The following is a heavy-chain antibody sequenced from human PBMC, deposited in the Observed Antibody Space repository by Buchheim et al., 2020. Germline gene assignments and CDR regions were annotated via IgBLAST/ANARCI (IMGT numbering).Heavy chain of an antibody. Sequence: EMQLLESGGGLVQPGGSLRLSCVASGFKFRNYAMSWVRQAPGKGLEWVSGISASGSTTYYPDFVKGRFTISGRFTISRDNSKNTLYLQMNSLRVEDTAVYFCAQEEGMATMLYWGLGT. CDR2: ISASGSTT. CDR3: AQEEGMATMLY. D-gene: IGHD5-24*01. CDR1: GFKFRNYA. V-gene: IGHV3-23*01. J-gene: IGHJ4*02.